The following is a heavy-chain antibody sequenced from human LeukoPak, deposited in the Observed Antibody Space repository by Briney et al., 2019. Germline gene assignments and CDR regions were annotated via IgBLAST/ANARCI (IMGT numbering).Heavy chain of an antibody. CDR3: ARGGATPKGAFDI. CDR1: GFTFISYA. J-gene: IGHJ3*02. Sequence: PGGSLRLSCAASGFTFISYAIHWVRQAPGKGLEWVSYISSSGSTIYYADSVKGRFTISRDNAKNSLYLQMNSLRAEDTAVYYCARGGATPKGAFDIWGQGTMVTVSS. CDR2: ISSSGSTI. V-gene: IGHV3-48*03.